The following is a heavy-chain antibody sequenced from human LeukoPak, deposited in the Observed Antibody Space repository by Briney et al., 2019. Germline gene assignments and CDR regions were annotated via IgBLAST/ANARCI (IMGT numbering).Heavy chain of an antibody. Sequence: PSETLSLTCTVSGGSISSYYWSWIRQPPGKGLEWIGYIYYSGSTNYNPSLKSRVTISVDTSKNQFSLKLSSVTAADTAVYYCARRLVGAIAALDIWGQGTMVTVSS. CDR1: GGSISSYY. CDR3: ARRLVGAIAALDI. D-gene: IGHD1-26*01. J-gene: IGHJ3*02. CDR2: IYYSGST. V-gene: IGHV4-59*08.